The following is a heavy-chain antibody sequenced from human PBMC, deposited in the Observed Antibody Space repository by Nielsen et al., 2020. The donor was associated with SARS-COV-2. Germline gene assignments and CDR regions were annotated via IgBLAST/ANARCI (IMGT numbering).Heavy chain of an antibody. CDR2: ISGSGGST. CDR1: GFTFSSYA. CDR3: ANPEVGATSY. Sequence: LSLTCAASGFTFSSYAMSWVRQAPGKGLEWVSAISGSGGSTYYADSVKGRFTISRDNSKNTLYLQMNSLRAEDTAVYYCANPEVGATSYWGQGTLVTVSS. D-gene: IGHD1-26*01. J-gene: IGHJ4*02. V-gene: IGHV3-23*01.